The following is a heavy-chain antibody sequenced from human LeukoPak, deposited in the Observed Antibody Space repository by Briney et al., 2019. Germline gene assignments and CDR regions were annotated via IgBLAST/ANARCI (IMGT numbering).Heavy chain of an antibody. CDR1: GGSISSGGYY. CDR3: ARGRFPTGLDY. D-gene: IGHD2-8*02. Sequence: SETLSLTCTVSGGSISSGGYYWIWIRQPPGKGLEWIGYIYHSGSTYYNPSLKSRVTISVDRSKNQFSLKLSSVTAADTAVYYCARGRFPTGLDYWGQGTLVTVSS. CDR2: IYHSGST. J-gene: IGHJ4*02. V-gene: IGHV4-30-2*01.